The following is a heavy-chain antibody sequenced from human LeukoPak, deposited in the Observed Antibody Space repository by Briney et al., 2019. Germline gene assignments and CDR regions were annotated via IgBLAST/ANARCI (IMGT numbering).Heavy chain of an antibody. CDR3: AKSLTHQITYYDFWGGYYLLGMDV. Sequence: QPGGSLRLSCAASGFTVSSTYMSWVRQAPGKGLEWVSAISGSGGSTYYADSVKGRFTISRDNSKNTLYLQMNSLRAEDTAVYYCAKSLTHQITYYDFWGGYYLLGMDVWGQGTTVTVSS. CDR2: ISGSGGST. CDR1: GFTVSSTY. J-gene: IGHJ6*02. V-gene: IGHV3-23*01. D-gene: IGHD3-3*01.